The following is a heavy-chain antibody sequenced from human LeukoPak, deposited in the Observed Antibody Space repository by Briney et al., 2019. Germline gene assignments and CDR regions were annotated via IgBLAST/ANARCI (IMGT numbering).Heavy chain of an antibody. CDR2: ISYDGSNK. D-gene: IGHD5-12*01. J-gene: IGHJ4*02. V-gene: IGHV3-30*18. CDR3: AKPDVDIVATSYFGY. CDR1: GFIFSSYG. Sequence: GGSLRLSCAASGFIFSSYGVHWVRQAPGKGLEWVAVISYDGSNKYYADSVKGRFTISRDNSKNTLYLQMNSLRAEDTAVYYCAKPDVDIVATSYFGYWGQGTLVTVSS.